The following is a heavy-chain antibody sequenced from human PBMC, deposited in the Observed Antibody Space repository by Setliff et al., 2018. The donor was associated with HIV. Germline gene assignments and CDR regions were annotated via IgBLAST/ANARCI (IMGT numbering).Heavy chain of an antibody. Sequence: ASVKVSCKASGDAFTDYYIHWVRQAPGQGLEWVGWINPNSGGTNYAQKFQGRVTMTRDTSISTAFMDLSRLRSDDTAVYYCARDPGYKSSWYGAFDIWGQGTMVTVSS. J-gene: IGHJ3*02. D-gene: IGHD6-13*01. CDR3: ARDPGYKSSWYGAFDI. CDR1: GDAFTDYY. V-gene: IGHV1-2*02. CDR2: INPNSGGT.